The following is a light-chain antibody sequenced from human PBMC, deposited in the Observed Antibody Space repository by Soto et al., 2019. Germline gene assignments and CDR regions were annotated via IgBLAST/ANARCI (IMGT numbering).Light chain of an antibody. J-gene: IGKJ1*01. V-gene: IGKV3-20*01. Sequence: EIVLTQSPGTLSLSPGERATLSCRASQSVASAYLAWYQHTPGQAPRLLIYGASSRATGIPDRFSGSGSGTDFTLTISSLEPEDFAVYYCQQYQSSRGTFDQGTKGEAK. CDR2: GAS. CDR1: QSVASAY. CDR3: QQYQSSRGT.